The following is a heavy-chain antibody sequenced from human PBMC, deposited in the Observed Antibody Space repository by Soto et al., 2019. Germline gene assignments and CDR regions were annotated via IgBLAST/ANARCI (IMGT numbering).Heavy chain of an antibody. CDR1: GFTFSSYA. V-gene: IGHV3-23*01. Sequence: GGSLRLSCAASGFTFSSYAMSWVRQAPGKGLEWVSAISGSGCRTYYADSVKGRFTISRDNSKNTLYLQMNSLRAEDTAVYYCPFLLVGATPVNYYYYGMDVWGQGTTVTVSS. CDR3: PFLLVGATPVNYYYYGMDV. CDR2: ISGSGCRT. J-gene: IGHJ6*02. D-gene: IGHD1-26*01.